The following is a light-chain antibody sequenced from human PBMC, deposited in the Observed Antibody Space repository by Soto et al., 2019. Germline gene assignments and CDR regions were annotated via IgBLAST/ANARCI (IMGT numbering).Light chain of an antibody. CDR3: QTWGTGTYVV. CDR1: SGHSSYA. V-gene: IGLV4-69*01. CDR2: LNSDGSH. Sequence: QSVLTQSPSASASLGASVKLTCTLSSGHSSYAIAWHQQQPEKGPRYLMKLNSDGSHSKGDGIPDRFSGSSSGAERYLTISSPQSEVEVDYPCQTWGTGTYVVFGGGTKLTVL. J-gene: IGLJ2*01.